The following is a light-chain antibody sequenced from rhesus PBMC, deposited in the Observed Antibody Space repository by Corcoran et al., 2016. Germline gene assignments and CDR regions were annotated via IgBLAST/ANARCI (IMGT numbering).Light chain of an antibody. CDR2: GAS. V-gene: IGKV3-24*04. Sequence: EIVMTQSPATLALSPGERATLSCRASQSVSSYLAWYQQKPGQAPRLLIYGASSRATGIPDRVSGSGSGTKFNLTISSLEPEDVGVYFCLQSSNWPWTFGQGTKVEIK. CDR1: QSVSSY. CDR3: LQSSNWPWT. J-gene: IGKJ1*01.